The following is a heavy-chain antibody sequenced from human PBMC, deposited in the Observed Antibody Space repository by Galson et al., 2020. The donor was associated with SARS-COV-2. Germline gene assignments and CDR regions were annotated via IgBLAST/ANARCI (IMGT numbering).Heavy chain of an antibody. V-gene: IGHV3-43D*04. J-gene: IGHJ4*02. Sequence: GESLKISCAASGFTFEDYAMHWVRQPPGKGLEWVSLISWDGRNTYSADSVRGRFTISRDNTKNSLYLQMNSLRVEDTALYYCAKDPSWGVGAAAAPSFDYWGRGTLVTVSS. D-gene: IGHD1-26*01. CDR1: GFTFEDYA. CDR2: ISWDGRNT. CDR3: AKDPSWGVGAAAAPSFDY.